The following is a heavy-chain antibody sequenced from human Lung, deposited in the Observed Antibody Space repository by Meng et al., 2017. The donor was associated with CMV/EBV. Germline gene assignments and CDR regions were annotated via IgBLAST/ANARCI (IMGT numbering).Heavy chain of an antibody. CDR3: ARDWEGSWAVFDY. D-gene: IGHD6-13*01. CDR2: INPNSGGT. V-gene: IGHV1-2*04. J-gene: IGHJ4*02. CDR1: GYTFTGYY. Sequence: VRLVQAGDEVKTPGASVKVSCKASGYTFTGYYMHWVRQAPGQGLEWMGWINPNSGGTNYAQKFQGWVTMTRDTSISTAYMELSRLRSDDTAVYYCARDWEGSWAVFDYWGQGTLVTVSS.